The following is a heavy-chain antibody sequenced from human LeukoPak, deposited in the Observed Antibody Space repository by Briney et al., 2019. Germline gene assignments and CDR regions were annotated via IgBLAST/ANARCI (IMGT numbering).Heavy chain of an antibody. J-gene: IGHJ3*02. Sequence: SETLSLTCTVSGGSISSYYWSWIRQPAGKGLEWIGRIYTSGSTNYNPSLKSRVTMSVDTSKNQFSLKLSSVTAADTAVYYCARDLKHIVVVTAITDAFDIWGQGTMVTVSS. V-gene: IGHV4-4*07. CDR2: IYTSGST. CDR1: GGSISSYY. CDR3: ARDLKHIVVVTAITDAFDI. D-gene: IGHD2-21*02.